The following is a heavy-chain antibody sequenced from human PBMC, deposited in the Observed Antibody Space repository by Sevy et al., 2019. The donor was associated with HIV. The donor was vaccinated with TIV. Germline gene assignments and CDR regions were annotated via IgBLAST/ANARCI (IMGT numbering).Heavy chain of an antibody. CDR1: GFNLSPYW. J-gene: IGHJ4*02. V-gene: IGHV3-7*01. CDR2: IKQDGNEK. Sequence: GGSLRLSCVASGFNLSPYWMTWVRQAPGKGLEWVANIKQDGNEKYYVGSVKGRFTVSRDNAKNALYLQMYSLGVEDTAVYFCASNTYHYDSNTYYPVYWGQGTRVTVSS. D-gene: IGHD3-22*01. CDR3: ASNTYHYDSNTYYPVY.